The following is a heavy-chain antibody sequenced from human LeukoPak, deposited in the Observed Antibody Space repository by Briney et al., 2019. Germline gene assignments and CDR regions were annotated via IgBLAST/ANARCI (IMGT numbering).Heavy chain of an antibody. CDR3: ARDHCSSTSCYSPEYFDY. CDR1: GYTFSGNF. V-gene: IGHV1-2*02. J-gene: IGHJ4*02. D-gene: IGHD2-2*01. Sequence: GASVKVSCKASGYTFSGNFMHWVRQAPGQGLEWMGWINPNSGGTNYAQKFQGRVTMTRDTSISTAYMELSRLRSDDTAVYYCARDHCSSTSCYSPEYFDYWGQGTLVTVSS. CDR2: INPNSGGT.